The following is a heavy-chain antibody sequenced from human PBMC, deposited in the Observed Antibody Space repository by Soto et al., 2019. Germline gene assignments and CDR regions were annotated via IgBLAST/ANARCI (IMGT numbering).Heavy chain of an antibody. J-gene: IGHJ4*02. CDR3: AREMHLGSGWGDIDI. CDR2: INEDGSKK. D-gene: IGHD6-19*01. Sequence: DVQLVESGGALVQPGGPLGLPCAVSGLTFSAKGRSWFRQAPGKGREWLANINEDGSKKFYVDSVKGRFTISKDNAKNSLSLQLGSLRADDTAVYYCAREMHLGSGWGDIDIWGRGTMVTVSS. CDR1: GLTFSAKG. V-gene: IGHV3-7*03.